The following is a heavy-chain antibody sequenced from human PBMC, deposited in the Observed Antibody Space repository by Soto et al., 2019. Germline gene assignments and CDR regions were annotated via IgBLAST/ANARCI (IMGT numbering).Heavy chain of an antibody. CDR3: ATGGVVVTANYYYYGMDV. CDR1: GYSFTSYW. CDR2: IYPGDSDT. D-gene: IGHD2-21*02. V-gene: IGHV5-51*01. J-gene: IGHJ6*02. Sequence: LKISCKGSGYSFTSYWIGWVRQMPGKGLEWMGIIYPGDSDTRYSPSFQGQVTISADKSISTAYRKWSSLKASDTAMYYCATGGVVVTANYYYYGMDVWGQGTTVTVSS.